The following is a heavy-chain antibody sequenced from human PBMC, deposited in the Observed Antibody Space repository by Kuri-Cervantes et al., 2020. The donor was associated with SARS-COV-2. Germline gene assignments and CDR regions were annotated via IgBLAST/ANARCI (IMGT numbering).Heavy chain of an antibody. V-gene: IGHV3-48*02. J-gene: IGHJ6*02. CDR3: ARTYYYDSSGYWGYYGMDV. Sequence: GESLKISCAASGFTFSSYSMNWVRQAPGKGLEWVSYISSSSSTIYYADSVKGRFTISRDNAKNSLYLQMNSLRDEDTAVYYCARTYYYDSSGYWGYYGMDVCGQGTTVTVSS. CDR2: ISSSSSTI. D-gene: IGHD3-22*01. CDR1: GFTFSSYS.